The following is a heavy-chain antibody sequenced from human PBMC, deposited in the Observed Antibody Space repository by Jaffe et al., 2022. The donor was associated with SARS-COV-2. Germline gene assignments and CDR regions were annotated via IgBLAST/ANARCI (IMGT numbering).Heavy chain of an antibody. CDR1: GFTFDDYG. CDR2: INWNGGST. J-gene: IGHJ5*02. D-gene: IGHD4-4*01. CDR3: ARDFLGGDYSRGFDP. V-gene: IGHV3-20*01. Sequence: EVQLVESGGGVVRPGGSLRLSCAASGFTFDDYGMSWVRQAPGKGLEWVSGINWNGGSTGYADSVKGRFTISRDNAKNSLYLQMNSLRAEDTALYHCARDFLGGDYSRGFDPWGQGTLVTVSS.